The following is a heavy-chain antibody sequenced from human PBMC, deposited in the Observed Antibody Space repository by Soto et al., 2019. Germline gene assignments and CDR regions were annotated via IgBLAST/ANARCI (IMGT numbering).Heavy chain of an antibody. CDR2: ISSNGGST. V-gene: IGHV3-64*01. CDR3: ARGQNYYYYYMDV. CDR1: GFTFSSYA. Sequence: HPGGSLRPSCAASGFTFSSYAMHWVRQAPGKGLEYVSAISSNGGSTYYANSVKGRFTISRDNSKNTLYLQMGSLRAEDMAVYYCARGQNYYYYYMDVWGKGTTVTVSS. J-gene: IGHJ6*03.